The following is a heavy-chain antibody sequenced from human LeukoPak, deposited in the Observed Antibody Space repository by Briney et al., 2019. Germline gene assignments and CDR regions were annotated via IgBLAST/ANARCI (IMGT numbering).Heavy chain of an antibody. D-gene: IGHD6-19*01. Sequence: SETLSLTCTVSGGSISSYYWSWIRQPAGKGLEWIGRIYTSGSTNYNPSLKSRVTMSVDTSKNQFSLKLSSVTAADTAVYYCARETPPGIAVAGTFYLDYWGQGTLVTVSS. J-gene: IGHJ4*02. CDR1: GGSISSYY. V-gene: IGHV4-4*07. CDR2: IYTSGST. CDR3: ARETPPGIAVAGTFYLDY.